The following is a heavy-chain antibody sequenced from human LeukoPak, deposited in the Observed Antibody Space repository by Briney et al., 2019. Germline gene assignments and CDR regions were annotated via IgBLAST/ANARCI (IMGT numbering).Heavy chain of an antibody. CDR3: ARRDYSNYDNWFDP. Sequence: VKPSETLSLTCTVSGGSISSSSYYWGWIRQSPGKGLEWIGSIYYSGSTYYNPSLKSRVTISVDTSKNQFSLKLSSVTAADTAVYYCARRDYSNYDNWFDPWGQGTLVTVSS. CDR1: GGSISSSSYY. J-gene: IGHJ5*02. D-gene: IGHD4-11*01. V-gene: IGHV4-39*01. CDR2: IYYSGST.